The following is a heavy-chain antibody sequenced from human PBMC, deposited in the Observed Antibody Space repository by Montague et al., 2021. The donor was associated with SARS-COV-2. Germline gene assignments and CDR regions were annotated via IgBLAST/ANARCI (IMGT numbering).Heavy chain of an antibody. CDR1: GFTFNNYG. D-gene: IGHD3-10*01. J-gene: IGHJ3*01. Sequence: SLRLSCVASGFTFNNYGIHWVRQAPGKGLEWVAVISYEGSQRFFXDSVKGRFAISRDSAQRTVFLLMNSLRVDDTAVYHCAKTSEVFWLGQFARDAFDLWGQGTTVVVSS. CDR2: ISYEGSQR. V-gene: IGHV3-30*18. CDR3: AKTSEVFWLGQFARDAFDL.